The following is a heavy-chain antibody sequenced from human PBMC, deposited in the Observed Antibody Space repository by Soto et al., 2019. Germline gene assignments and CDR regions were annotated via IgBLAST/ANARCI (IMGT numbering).Heavy chain of an antibody. CDR2: ISSSGSTI. V-gene: IGHV3-48*03. CDR1: GFTFSSYE. Sequence: EVQLLESGGGLVQPGGSLRLSCAASGFTFSSYEMNWVRQAPGKGLEWVSYISSSGSTIYYADSVKGRFTISRYNSKNSLYLQMNSLRAEDTAVYYCAPDAMIVGRDAFDIWGQGTMVTVSS. CDR3: APDAMIVGRDAFDI. D-gene: IGHD3-22*01. J-gene: IGHJ3*02.